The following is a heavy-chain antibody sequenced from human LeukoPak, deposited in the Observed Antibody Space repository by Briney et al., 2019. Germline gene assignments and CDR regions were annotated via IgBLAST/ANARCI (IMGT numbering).Heavy chain of an antibody. CDR3: ARVTATYDWFDP. CDR1: GDXIRNYY. D-gene: IGHD2-21*02. Sequence: SETLSLTCTVSGDXIRNYYCSWIRQPPGNGLEWIGYIYNSGRTNYNPSLKSRVTISVDTSKNQFSLKLSSVTAADTAVYYCARVTATYDWFDPWGQGALVTVSS. CDR2: IYNSGRT. V-gene: IGHV4-59*01. J-gene: IGHJ5*02.